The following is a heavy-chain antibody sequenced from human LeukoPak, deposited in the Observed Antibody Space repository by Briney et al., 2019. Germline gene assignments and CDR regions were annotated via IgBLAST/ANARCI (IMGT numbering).Heavy chain of an antibody. CDR3: TRSLGVVIHGGMDV. CDR1: GGSISSYH. J-gene: IGHJ6*02. V-gene: IGHV4-59*01. CDR2: IYYTGST. Sequence: SETLSLTCTVSGGSISSYHWSWIRQPPGKGLEWSGHIYYTGSTNYNPSLKSRVTISLDTSKNQFSLKLSSVTAADTAVYYCTRSLGVVIHGGMDVWGQGTTVTVSS. D-gene: IGHD3-3*01.